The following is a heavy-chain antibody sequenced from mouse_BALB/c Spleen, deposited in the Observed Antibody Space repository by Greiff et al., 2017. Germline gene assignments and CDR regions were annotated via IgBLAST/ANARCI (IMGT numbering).Heavy chain of an antibody. J-gene: IGHJ3*01. CDR3: ARGRGDGWFAY. CDR2: INSNGGST. Sequence: EVQLVESGGGLVQPGGSLKLSCAASGFTFSSYGMSWVRQTPDKRLELVATINSNGGSTYYPDSVKGRFTISRDNAKNTLYLQMSSLKSEDTAMYYCARGRGDGWFAYWGQGTLVTVSA. CDR1: GFTFSSYG. D-gene: IGHD2-3*01. V-gene: IGHV5-6-3*01.